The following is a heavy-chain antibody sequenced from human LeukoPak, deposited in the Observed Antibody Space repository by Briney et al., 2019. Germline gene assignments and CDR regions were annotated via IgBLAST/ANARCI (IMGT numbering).Heavy chain of an antibody. CDR2: IDYDSSHI. J-gene: IGHJ4*02. CDR3: ARDPLRYLRVGHYDY. D-gene: IGHD3-9*01. CDR1: GFTFSNSA. V-gene: IGHV3-21*01. Sequence: PGGSLRLSCAASGFTFSNSAMNWVRQVPGEGLEWVSSIDYDSSHIYYAASVRGRFTISRDNARNSVYLQMNSLRVEDTAAYYCARDPLRYLRVGHYDYWGQGTLVAVSS.